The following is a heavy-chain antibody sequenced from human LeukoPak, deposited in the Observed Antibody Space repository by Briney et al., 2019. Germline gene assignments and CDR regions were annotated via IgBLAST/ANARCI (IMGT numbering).Heavy chain of an antibody. CDR1: GFTFSSYS. CDR3: ARVPNYYDSSGPLP. J-gene: IGHJ5*02. V-gene: IGHV3-21*01. Sequence: GGSLRLSCAASGFTFSSYSMNWVRQAPGKGLEWVSSISSSSSYIYYADSVKGRFTISRDNAKNSLYLQMNSLRAEDTAVYYCARVPNYYDSSGPLPWGQGTLVTVSS. CDR2: ISSSSSYI. D-gene: IGHD3-22*01.